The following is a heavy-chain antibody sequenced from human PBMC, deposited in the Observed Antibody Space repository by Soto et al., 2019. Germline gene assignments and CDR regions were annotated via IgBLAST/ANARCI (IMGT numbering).Heavy chain of an antibody. CDR2: ISYDGSNK. V-gene: IGHV3-30*18. J-gene: IGHJ4*02. CDR3: AKDYTRYDSSGWSFDY. CDR1: GFTFSSYG. D-gene: IGHD3-22*01. Sequence: GGSLRLSCAASGFTFSSYGMHWVRQAPGKGLEWVAVISYDGSNKYYADSVKGRFTISRDNSKNTLYLQMNSLRAEDTAVYYCAKDYTRYDSSGWSFDYWGQGTLVSVSS.